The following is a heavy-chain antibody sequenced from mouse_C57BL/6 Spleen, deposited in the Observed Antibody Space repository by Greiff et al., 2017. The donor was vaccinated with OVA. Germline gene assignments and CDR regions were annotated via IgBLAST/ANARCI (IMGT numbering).Heavy chain of an antibody. V-gene: IGHV1-18*01. Sequence: EVKLLESGPELVKPGASVKIPCKASGYTFTDYNMDWVKQSHGKSLEWIGDINPNNGGTIYNQKFKGKATLTVDKSSSTAYMELRSLTSEDTAVYYCARGDGYYDYYAMDYWGQGTSVTVSS. D-gene: IGHD2-3*01. CDR3: ARGDGYYDYYAMDY. CDR2: INPNNGGT. CDR1: GYTFTDYN. J-gene: IGHJ4*01.